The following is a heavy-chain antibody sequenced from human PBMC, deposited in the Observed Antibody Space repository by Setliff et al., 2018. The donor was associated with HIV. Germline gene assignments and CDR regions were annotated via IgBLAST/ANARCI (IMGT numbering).Heavy chain of an antibody. CDR3: VRVGQSTITSLFYNYMDV. D-gene: IGHD1-1*01. J-gene: IGHJ6*03. V-gene: IGHV3-30*03. CDR1: EFIFSRYG. CDR2: ISYDGTVK. Sequence: GGSLRLSCAVSEFIFSRYGMHWVRQAPGKGLEWVALISYDGTVKNSADSVKGRFSISRDNSKNTLYLQMTSLRPDDTAVYYCVRVGQSTITSLFYNYMDVWGKGTAVTVSS.